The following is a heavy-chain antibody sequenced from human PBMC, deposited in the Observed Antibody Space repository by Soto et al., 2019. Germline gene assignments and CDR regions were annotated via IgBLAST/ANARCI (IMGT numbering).Heavy chain of an antibody. V-gene: IGHV1-18*01. CDR1: GYSFTNYG. CDR2: ISAYNGDT. Sequence: QDQLVQSGGEVKKPGASVKVSCKASGYSFTNYGITWVRQAPGQGFEWMGWISAYNGDTNYAQKLQGRVTMTTDASTSTAYLELRSLRSDDTALYYCARDRGVAPPVAGNTHYYYYMDVWGKGTTGTVSS. J-gene: IGHJ6*03. D-gene: IGHD6-19*01. CDR3: ARDRGVAPPVAGNTHYYYYMDV.